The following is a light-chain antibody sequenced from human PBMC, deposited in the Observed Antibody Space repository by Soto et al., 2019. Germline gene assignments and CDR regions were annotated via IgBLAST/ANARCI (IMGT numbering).Light chain of an antibody. CDR3: QQYNDYSTWT. CDR2: GAS. J-gene: IGKJ1*01. V-gene: IGKV3D-15*01. Sequence: VMTQSASTLSVSTGERVTLSCRASQSVSNTLSWYQQKPVQAPRLLMYGASTRATGIPARFIGNGSGTEFTLTISSLQPDDFATYYCQQYNDYSTWTFGQRTKV. CDR1: QSVSNT.